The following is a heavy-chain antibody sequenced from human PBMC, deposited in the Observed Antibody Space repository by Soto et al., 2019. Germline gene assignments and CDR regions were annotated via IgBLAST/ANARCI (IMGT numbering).Heavy chain of an antibody. J-gene: IGHJ3*02. D-gene: IGHD2-15*01. CDR2: FDPEDGET. Sequence: ALVKVSCKVSGYTLTELSMHWVRQAPGKGLEWMGGFDPEDGETIYAQKFQGRVTMTEDTSTDTAYMELSSLRSEDTAVYYCATDHGSCSGGSCYPRDAFDIWGQGTMVTVSS. CDR3: ATDHGSCSGGSCYPRDAFDI. CDR1: GYTLTELS. V-gene: IGHV1-24*01.